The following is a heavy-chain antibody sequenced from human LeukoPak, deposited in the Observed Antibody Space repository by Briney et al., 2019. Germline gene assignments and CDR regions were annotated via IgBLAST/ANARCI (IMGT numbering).Heavy chain of an antibody. CDR2: ISSSSSYI. CDR1: GFTFSSYS. V-gene: IGHV3-21*04. D-gene: IGHD5-18*01. J-gene: IGHJ4*02. CDR3: ATIPTAGYSYGYASDY. Sequence: GGSLRLSCAASGFTFSSYSMNWVRQAPGKGLEWVSSISSSSSYIYYADSVKGRFTISRDNAKNSLYLQMNSLRAEDTAVYYCATIPTAGYSYGYASDYWGQGTLVTVSS.